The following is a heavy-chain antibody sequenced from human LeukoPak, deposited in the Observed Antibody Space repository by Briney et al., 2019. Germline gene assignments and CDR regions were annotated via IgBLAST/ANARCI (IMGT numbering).Heavy chain of an antibody. CDR1: GGSISSYY. Sequence: SETLSLTCTVSGGSISSYYWSWIRQPPGKGLEWIGYIYYSGSTNYNPSLKSRVTISVDTSKNQFSLKLSSVTAADTAVYYCARVSSRDGYKRAFDIWGQGTMVTVSS. CDR2: IYYSGST. CDR3: ARVSSRDGYKRAFDI. V-gene: IGHV4-59*01. J-gene: IGHJ3*02. D-gene: IGHD5-24*01.